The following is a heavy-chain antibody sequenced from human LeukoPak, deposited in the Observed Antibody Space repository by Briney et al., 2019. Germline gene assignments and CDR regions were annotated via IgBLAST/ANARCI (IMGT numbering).Heavy chain of an antibody. CDR1: GYSISSGYY. Sequence: SETLSLTCTVSGYSISSGYYWGWIRQPPGKGLEWIGSIYHSGSTNYNPSLKSRVTISVDTSENRFSLRLPSVTAADTAVYYCARGTYDLGSFDYWGPGTLVTVSS. V-gene: IGHV4-38-2*02. D-gene: IGHD5-12*01. CDR3: ARGTYDLGSFDY. CDR2: IYHSGST. J-gene: IGHJ4*02.